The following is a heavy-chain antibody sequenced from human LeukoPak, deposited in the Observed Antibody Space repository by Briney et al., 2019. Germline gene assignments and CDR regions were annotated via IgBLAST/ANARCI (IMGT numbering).Heavy chain of an antibody. CDR1: GYTFTSYG. V-gene: IGHV1-18*01. CDR2: ISAYNGNT. D-gene: IGHD3-9*01. J-gene: IGHJ4*02. Sequence: WASVTVSCKASGYTFTSYGISWVRQAPGQGLEWMGWISAYNGNTNYAQKLQGRVTMTTDTSTSTAYMELRSLRSDDTAVYYCARDQGVRRYFDWLLSGPDSFDYWGQGTLVTVSS. CDR3: ARDQGVRRYFDWLLSGPDSFDY.